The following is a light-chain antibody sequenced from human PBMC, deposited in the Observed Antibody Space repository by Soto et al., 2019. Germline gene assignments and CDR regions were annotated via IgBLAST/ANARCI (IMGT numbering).Light chain of an antibody. Sequence: QPVLTQPPSASGTPGQRVTISCSGSSFNIGSNTANWYQHLPGTAPKLLIYSNNQRPSGVPDRFSGSKSATSASLAISGLQSEDEAEYYCAAWDDSLNGVVFGGGTKLTVL. J-gene: IGLJ2*01. CDR2: SNN. CDR1: SFNIGSNT. V-gene: IGLV1-44*01. CDR3: AAWDDSLNGVV.